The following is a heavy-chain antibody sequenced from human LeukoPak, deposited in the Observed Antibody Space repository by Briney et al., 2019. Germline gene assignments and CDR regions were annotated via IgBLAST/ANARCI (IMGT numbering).Heavy chain of an antibody. Sequence: GGSLRLSCAASGFTFSDYYMSCIRQAPGKGLEWVSYISSSGTTIYYADSVKGRFTISRDNAKNSLYLQMNSLRAEGTAVYYCARADYDAFDIWGQGTMVTVSS. V-gene: IGHV3-11*01. D-gene: IGHD4-11*01. CDR1: GFTFSDYY. J-gene: IGHJ3*02. CDR2: ISSSGTTI. CDR3: ARADYDAFDI.